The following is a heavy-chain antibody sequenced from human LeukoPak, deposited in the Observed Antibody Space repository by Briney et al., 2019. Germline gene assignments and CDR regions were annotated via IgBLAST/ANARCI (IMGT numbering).Heavy chain of an antibody. V-gene: IGHV1-18*01. D-gene: IGHD2-2*01. CDR3: ARSCSSTSCYYYYYMDV. CDR1: GYTFTSYG. J-gene: IGHJ6*03. CDR2: ISAYNGNT. Sequence: WASVKVSCKASGYTFTSYGISWVRQAPGQGLEWMGWISAYNGNTNYAQKLQGRVTMTTDTSTSTAYMELRSLRSDDTAVYYCARSCSSTSCYYYYYMDVWGKGTTVTVSS.